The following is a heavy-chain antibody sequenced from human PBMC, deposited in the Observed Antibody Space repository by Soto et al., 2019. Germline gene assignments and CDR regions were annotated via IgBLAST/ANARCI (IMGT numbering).Heavy chain of an antibody. J-gene: IGHJ6*02. CDR2: IYPGNSDT. V-gene: IGHV5-51*01. CDR3: ARQRDYGNYYYYGMDV. CDR1: GYSFTSYW. D-gene: IGHD4-17*01. Sequence: GESLKISCKGSGYSFTSYWIGWVRQMPGKGLEWMGIIYPGNSDTKYSPSFQGQVTISADKSISTAYLQWSSLKASDTAMYYCARQRDYGNYYYYGMDVWGQGTTVTVSS.